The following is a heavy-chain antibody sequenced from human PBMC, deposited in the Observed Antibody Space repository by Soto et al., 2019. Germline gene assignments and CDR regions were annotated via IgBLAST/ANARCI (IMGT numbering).Heavy chain of an antibody. D-gene: IGHD3-22*01. CDR2: ISGSGGST. CDR1: GFTFSSYA. Sequence: LRLSCAASGFTFSSYAMSWVRQAPGKGLEWVSAISGSGGSTYYADSVKGRFTISRGNPKNTLYLQMNSLRAEDTAVYYCAKWVYYYDSSGRIFDPWGQGTLVTVS. V-gene: IGHV3-23*01. CDR3: AKWVYYYDSSGRIFDP. J-gene: IGHJ5*02.